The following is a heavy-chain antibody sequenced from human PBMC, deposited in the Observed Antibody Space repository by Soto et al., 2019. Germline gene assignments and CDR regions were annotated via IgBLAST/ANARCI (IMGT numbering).Heavy chain of an antibody. CDR2: ISYDGSNK. Sequence: GGSLRLSCAASGFTFSSYAMHWVRQAPGKGLEWVAVISYDGSNKYYADSVKGRFTISRDNSKNTLYLQMNSLRAEDTAVYYCARGATIAFTGDYWGQGTLVTV. CDR1: GFTFSSYA. V-gene: IGHV3-30-3*01. J-gene: IGHJ4*02. CDR3: ARGATIAFTGDY. D-gene: IGHD5-12*01.